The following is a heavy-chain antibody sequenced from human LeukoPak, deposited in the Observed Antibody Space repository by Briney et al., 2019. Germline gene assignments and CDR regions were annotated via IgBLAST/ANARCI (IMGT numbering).Heavy chain of an antibody. D-gene: IGHD5-12*01. Sequence: SETLSLTCAVYGGSFSGYYWSWIRQPPGKGLEWIGEINHSGSTYYNPSLKSRVTISVDTSKNQFSLKLSSVTAADTAVYYCARRKRYTGYNHYYFDYWGQGTLVTVSS. CDR3: ARRKRYTGYNHYYFDY. J-gene: IGHJ4*02. CDR1: GGSFSGYY. V-gene: IGHV4-34*01. CDR2: INHSGST.